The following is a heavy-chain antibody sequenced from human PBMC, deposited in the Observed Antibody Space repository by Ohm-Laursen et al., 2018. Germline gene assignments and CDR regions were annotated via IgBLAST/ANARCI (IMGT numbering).Heavy chain of an antibody. Sequence: SLRLSCAASGFTFSSYGMHWVRQAPGKGLEWVAVIWYDGSNKYYADSVKGRFTISRDNSKNTLYLQMNSLRAEDTAVYYCAKAYCSSTSCYTGVAFDYWGQGTLVTVSS. J-gene: IGHJ4*02. CDR1: GFTFSSYG. V-gene: IGHV3-33*06. CDR3: AKAYCSSTSCYTGVAFDY. CDR2: IWYDGSNK. D-gene: IGHD2-2*02.